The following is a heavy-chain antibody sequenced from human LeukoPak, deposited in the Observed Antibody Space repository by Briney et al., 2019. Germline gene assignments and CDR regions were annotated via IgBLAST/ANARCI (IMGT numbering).Heavy chain of an antibody. CDR1: GFTFNSYD. J-gene: IGHJ4*02. D-gene: IGHD3-10*01. CDR3: ARANYGSGYVFDY. Sequence: TGGSLRLSCAASGFTFNSYDMNWVRQAPGKGLEWVSYISSSTNSIYYADSVKGRFTISRDNAKNSLYLQMNSLRAEDTAVYYCARANYGSGYVFDYWGQGTLVTVSS. V-gene: IGHV3-48*01. CDR2: ISSSTNSI.